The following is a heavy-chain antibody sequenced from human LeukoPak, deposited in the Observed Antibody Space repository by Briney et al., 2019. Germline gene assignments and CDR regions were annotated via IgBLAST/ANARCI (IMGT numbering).Heavy chain of an antibody. J-gene: IGHJ4*02. D-gene: IGHD2-2*01. CDR1: GFTFSSYS. Sequence: GGSLRLSCAASGFTFSSYSMNWVRQAPGKGLEWVSYISSSSSTIYYADSVKGRFTISRDNAKNSLYLQMNSLRAEDTAVYYCARAAHARSGEYQLLPFDYWGQGTLVTVSS. V-gene: IGHV3-48*01. CDR2: ISSSSSTI. CDR3: ARAAHARSGEYQLLPFDY.